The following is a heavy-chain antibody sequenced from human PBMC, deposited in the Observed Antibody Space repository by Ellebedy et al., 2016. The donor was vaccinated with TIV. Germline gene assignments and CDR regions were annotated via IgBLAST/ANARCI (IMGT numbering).Heavy chain of an antibody. CDR3: TTDQGGAGDLGHYYFHMGV. CDR2: IKSKSDGGTT. D-gene: IGHD3-16*01. Sequence: GESLKISCAASGLTFENAWMSWVRQTPGKGLEWVGRIKSKSDGGTTNYAAPVKGRFIISRDDARNTLYLQIDSLRSEDTAVYYCTTDQGGAGDLGHYYFHMGVWGKGTTVTVSS. J-gene: IGHJ6*03. CDR1: GLTFENAW. V-gene: IGHV3-15*05.